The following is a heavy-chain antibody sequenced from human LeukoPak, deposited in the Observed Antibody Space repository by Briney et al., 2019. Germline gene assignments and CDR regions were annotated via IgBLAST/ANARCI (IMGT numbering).Heavy chain of an antibody. J-gene: IGHJ3*02. V-gene: IGHV5-51*01. CDR2: IYPGDSDT. CDR3: ARQSSPSDCSGGSCYSWAFDI. CDR1: GYSFTSYX. D-gene: IGHD2-15*01. Sequence: GESLKISCKGSGYSFTSYXIGWVXQMPGKGLEXMGIIYPGDSDTRYSPSFQGQVTISADKSISTAYLQWSSLKASDTAMYYCARQSSPSDCSGGSCYSWAFDIWGQGTMVTVSS.